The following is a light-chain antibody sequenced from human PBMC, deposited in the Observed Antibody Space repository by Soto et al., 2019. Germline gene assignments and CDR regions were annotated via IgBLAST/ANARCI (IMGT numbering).Light chain of an antibody. CDR3: QQFNDWPRT. CDR2: DSS. J-gene: IGKJ1*01. V-gene: IGKV3-15*01. CDR1: QNIRSA. Sequence: EIVLTQSPAVVSVSPGAGATLSCRASQNIRSALAWYQQKPGQAPRLLMYDSSNRANGVPARFSASGSGTEFTLTITSLQPEDFAVYYCQQFNDWPRTFGQGTKVEIK.